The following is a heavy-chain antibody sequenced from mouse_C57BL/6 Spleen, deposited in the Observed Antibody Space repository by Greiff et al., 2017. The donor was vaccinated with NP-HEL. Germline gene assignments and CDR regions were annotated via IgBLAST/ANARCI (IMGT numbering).Heavy chain of an antibody. D-gene: IGHD2-2*01. CDR2: INPNYGTT. CDR3: ARTTMVTARDAMDY. Sequence: VQLHQSGPELVKPGASVKISCKASGYSFTDYNMNWVKQSNGKSLEWIGVINPNYGTTSYNQKFKGKATLTVDQSSSTAYMQLNSLTSEDSAVYYCARTTMVTARDAMDYWGQGTSVTVSS. J-gene: IGHJ4*01. CDR1: GYSFTDYN. V-gene: IGHV1-39*01.